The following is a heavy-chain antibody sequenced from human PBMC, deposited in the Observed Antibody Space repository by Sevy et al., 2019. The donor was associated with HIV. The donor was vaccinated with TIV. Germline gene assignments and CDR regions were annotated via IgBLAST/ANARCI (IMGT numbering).Heavy chain of an antibody. CDR1: GFTFDDYA. CDR3: AKDGAPGRPYYGMDV. D-gene: IGHD3-10*01. J-gene: IGHJ6*02. V-gene: IGHV3-9*01. Sequence: GGSLRLSCAASGFTFDDYAMHWVRQAPGKGLEWVSGISWNSGSIGYADSVKGRFTISRDNAKNSLYLQMNSLRAEDTALDYCAKDGAPGRPYYGMDVWGQGTTVTVSS. CDR2: ISWNSGSI.